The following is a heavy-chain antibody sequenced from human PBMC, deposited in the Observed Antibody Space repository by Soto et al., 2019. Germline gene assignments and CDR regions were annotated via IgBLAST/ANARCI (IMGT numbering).Heavy chain of an antibody. CDR1: GFTFSSHG. CDR2: ISYDGSDK. D-gene: IGHD2-2*02. V-gene: IGHV3-30*18. CDR3: AKVGCSSTSCYSNWLDP. J-gene: IGHJ5*02. Sequence: PGGYRRLSCAASGFTFSSHGMHWVRQAPGKGLDWVAVISYDGSDKYYADSVKGRFTISRDHSKNTLYLQMSSLSAEDTAVYYCAKVGCSSTSCYSNWLDPWGQGTLDTVSS.